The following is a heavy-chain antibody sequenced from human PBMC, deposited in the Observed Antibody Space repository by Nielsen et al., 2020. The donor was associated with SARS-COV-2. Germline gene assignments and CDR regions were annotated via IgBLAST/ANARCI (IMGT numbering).Heavy chain of an antibody. CDR3: ARGRIMDCSGGSCYSSPLGY. Sequence: WIRQPPGKGLEWVAVISYDGSNKYYADSVKGRFTISRDNSKNTLYLQMNSLRAEDTAVYYCARGRIMDCSGGSCYSSPLGYWGQGTLVTVSS. J-gene: IGHJ4*02. V-gene: IGHV3-33*05. D-gene: IGHD2-15*01. CDR2: ISYDGSNK.